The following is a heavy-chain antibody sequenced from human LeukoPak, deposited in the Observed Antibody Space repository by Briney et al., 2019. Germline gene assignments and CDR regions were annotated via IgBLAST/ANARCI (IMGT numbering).Heavy chain of an antibody. CDR2: INSDGSST. J-gene: IGHJ6*03. V-gene: IGHV3-74*01. CDR1: GFTFSSYW. Sequence: GGSLRLSCAASGFTFSSYWMHWVRQAPGNGLVWVSRINSDGSSTSYADSVKGRFTISRDNAKNTLYLQMNSLRAEDTAVYYCARVGYCSSTSCYSPMDVWGKGTTVTVSS. D-gene: IGHD2-2*02. CDR3: ARVGYCSSTSCYSPMDV.